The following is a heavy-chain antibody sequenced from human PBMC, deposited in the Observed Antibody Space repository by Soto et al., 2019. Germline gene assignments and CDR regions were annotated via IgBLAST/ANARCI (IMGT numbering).Heavy chain of an antibody. CDR3: ARGRGVVAATVYYFDY. CDR1: GGSFSGYY. D-gene: IGHD2-15*01. J-gene: IGHJ4*02. CDR2: INHSGST. Sequence: SETLSLTCAVYGGSFSGYYWSWIRQPPGKGLEWIGEINHSGSTNYNPSLKSRVTISVDTSKNQFSLKLSSVTAADTAVYYCARGRGVVAATVYYFDYWGQGTLVTVSS. V-gene: IGHV4-34*01.